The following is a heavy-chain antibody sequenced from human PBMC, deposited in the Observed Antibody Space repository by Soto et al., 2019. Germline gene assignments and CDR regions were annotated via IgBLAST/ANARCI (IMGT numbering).Heavy chain of an antibody. D-gene: IGHD6-19*01. CDR2: IYYSGST. Sequence: SETLSLTCTVSGGSISSSSYYWGWIRQPPGKGLEWIGSIYYSGSTYYNPTLKSRVTISVDRSKNQFSMKLASVTAADTAVYYCARGVGGSGLNWFDPWGQGTLVTVSS. J-gene: IGHJ5*02. V-gene: IGHV4-39*01. CDR3: ARGVGGSGLNWFDP. CDR1: GGSISSSSYY.